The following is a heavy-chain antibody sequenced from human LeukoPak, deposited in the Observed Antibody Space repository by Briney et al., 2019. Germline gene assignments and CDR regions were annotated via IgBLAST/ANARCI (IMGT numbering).Heavy chain of an antibody. CDR1: GSTFTYW. CDR2: LKQDGSVK. V-gene: IGHV3-7*01. Sequence: GGSLRLSCVVSGSTFTYWMQWVRQAPGKGLEWVATLKQDGSVKYYMDSVKGRFTISGDIARKPMFLQMNSLRVEDTAIYYCTGTGWPDWGQGTLVAVSS. D-gene: IGHD6-19*01. J-gene: IGHJ4*02. CDR3: TGTGWPD.